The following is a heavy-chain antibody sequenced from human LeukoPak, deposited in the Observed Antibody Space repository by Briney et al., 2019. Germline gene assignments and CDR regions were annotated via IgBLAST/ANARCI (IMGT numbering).Heavy chain of an antibody. CDR2: ISTYNGNT. V-gene: IGHV1-18*01. D-gene: IGHD1-26*01. CDR1: GYTFTSYG. J-gene: IGHJ6*02. Sequence: ASVKVSCKASGYTFTSYGITWVRQAPGQGLEWMGWISTYNGNTNYAQNLQGRVTMTTDTSTSTAYMELRSLRSDDTAVYYCARDGAYYYGMDVWGQGTTVTVSS. CDR3: ARDGAYYYGMDV.